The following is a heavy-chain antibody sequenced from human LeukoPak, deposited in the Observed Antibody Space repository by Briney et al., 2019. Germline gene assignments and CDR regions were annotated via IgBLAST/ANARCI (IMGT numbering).Heavy chain of an antibody. CDR1: GYTFTDYY. D-gene: IGHD5-18*01. CDR3: ARVIQLWPLYYFDY. Sequence: ASVKVSCKASGYTFTDYYMHWVRQAPGQGLEWMGWINPNSGGTNYAQKFQGRVTMTRDTSISTAYMELSRLRSDDTAVYYCARVIQLWPLYYFDYWGQGTLVTVSS. V-gene: IGHV1-2*02. J-gene: IGHJ4*02. CDR2: INPNSGGT.